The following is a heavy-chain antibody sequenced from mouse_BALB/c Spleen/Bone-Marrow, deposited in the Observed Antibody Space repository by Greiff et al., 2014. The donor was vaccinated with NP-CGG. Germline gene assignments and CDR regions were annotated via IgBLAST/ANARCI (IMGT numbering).Heavy chain of an antibody. CDR1: GFTLSDYY. CDR3: ARSGEKYGAMDY. CDR2: ISDGGNYT. Sequence: EVQLVESGGGLVKPGGSLKLSCTASGFTLSDYYMYWVRQTPEKRLEWVAAISDGGNYTFNPDSVKGRFTISRDNAKNNLYLQMSSLKSEDTAMYYCARSGEKYGAMDYWGQGTSVTVSS. V-gene: IGHV5-4*02. J-gene: IGHJ4*01. D-gene: IGHD1-1*02.